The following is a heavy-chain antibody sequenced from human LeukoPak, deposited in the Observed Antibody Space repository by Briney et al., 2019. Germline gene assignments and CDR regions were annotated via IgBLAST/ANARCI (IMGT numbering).Heavy chain of an antibody. Sequence: PGGSLRLSCAASGFTFSSYGMHWVRQAPGKGLEWVAVIWYDGSNKYYADSVKGRFTISRDNSKNTLYLQMNGLRAEDTAVYYCARQTYCGGDCYPIDYWGQGTLVTVSS. V-gene: IGHV3-33*01. CDR3: ARQTYCGGDCYPIDY. J-gene: IGHJ4*02. CDR1: GFTFSSYG. CDR2: IWYDGSNK. D-gene: IGHD2-21*02.